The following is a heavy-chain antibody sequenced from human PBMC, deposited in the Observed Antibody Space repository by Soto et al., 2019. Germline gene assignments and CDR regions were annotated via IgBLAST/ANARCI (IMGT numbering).Heavy chain of an antibody. CDR2: IYYSGST. CDR1: GGSISSSSYY. J-gene: IGHJ6*03. Sequence: SETLSLTCTVSGGSISSSSYYWGWIRQPPGKGLEWIGSIYYSGSTYYNPSLKSRVTISVDTSKNQFSLKLSSVTAADTAVYYCARRGINDYGDYLGYYYYMDVWGKGTTVTVSS. D-gene: IGHD4-17*01. CDR3: ARRGINDYGDYLGYYYYMDV. V-gene: IGHV4-39*01.